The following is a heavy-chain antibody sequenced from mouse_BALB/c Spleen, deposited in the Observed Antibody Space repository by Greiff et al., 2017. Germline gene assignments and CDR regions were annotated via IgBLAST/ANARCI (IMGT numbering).Heavy chain of an antibody. CDR3: ARRGTTAYWYFDV. V-gene: IGHV5-9-4*01. Sequence: EVQGVESGGGLVKPGGSLKLSCAASGFTFSSYAMSWVRQSPEKRLEWVAEISSGGSYTYYPDTVTGRFTISRDNAKNTLYLEMSSLRSEDTAMYYCARRGTTAYWYFDVWGAGTTVTVSS. CDR1: GFTFSSYA. D-gene: IGHD1-2*01. CDR2: ISSGGSYT. J-gene: IGHJ1*01.